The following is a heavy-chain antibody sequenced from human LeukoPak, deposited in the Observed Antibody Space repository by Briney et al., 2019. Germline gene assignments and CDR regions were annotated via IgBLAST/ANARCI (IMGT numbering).Heavy chain of an antibody. CDR3: TRLGILGMDV. V-gene: IGHV3-73*01. CDR2: IRSKANSYAT. J-gene: IGHJ6*04. D-gene: IGHD2-15*01. CDR1: GFTFSSYA. Sequence: GGSLRLSCAASGFTFSSYAMHWVRQASGKGLEWVGRIRSKANSYATAYAASVKGRFTISRDDSKNTAYLQMNSLKTEDTAVYYCTRLGILGMDVWGKGTTVTVSS.